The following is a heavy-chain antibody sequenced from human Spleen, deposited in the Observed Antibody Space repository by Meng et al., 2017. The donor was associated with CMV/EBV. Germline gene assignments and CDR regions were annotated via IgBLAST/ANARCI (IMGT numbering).Heavy chain of an antibody. CDR2: ISASGGST. V-gene: IGHV3-23*01. Sequence: FSSYVMNWVRQAPGKGLEWVSRISASGGSTNYADSVKGRFTISRDNSRNTLFLQMNSLRAEDTAVYYCAKEGPLIEVAGFPEPFDYWGQGTLVTVSS. CDR3: AKEGPLIEVAGFPEPFDY. CDR1: FSSYV. D-gene: IGHD6-19*01. J-gene: IGHJ4*02.